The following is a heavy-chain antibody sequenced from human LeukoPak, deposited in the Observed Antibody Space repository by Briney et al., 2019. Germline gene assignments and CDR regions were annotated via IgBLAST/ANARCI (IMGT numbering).Heavy chain of an antibody. CDR3: ARVSPSDAFDI. V-gene: IGHV3-66*02. CDR2: IYSGGST. CDR1: GFTFSSNY. J-gene: IGHJ3*02. Sequence: GGSLRLSCAASGFTFSSNYMSWVRQAPGKGLEWVSVIYSGGSTYYADSVKGRFTISRDNSKNTLYLQMNSLRAEDTAVYYCARVSPSDAFDIWGQGTMVPVSS.